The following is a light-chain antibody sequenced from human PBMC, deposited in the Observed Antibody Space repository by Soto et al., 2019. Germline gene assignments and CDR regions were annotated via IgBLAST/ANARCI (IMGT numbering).Light chain of an antibody. CDR2: GAS. CDR3: QQRSNWPPIT. V-gene: IGKV3D-20*02. Sequence: ENVLTQSPGTLSLSPGERATLSCRASQRVSSSYLAWYQQKPGQAPRLLIYGASTRATGIPARFSGSGSGTEFTLTISSLEPEDFAVYYCQQRSNWPPITFGQGTRLEI. CDR1: QRVSSSY. J-gene: IGKJ5*01.